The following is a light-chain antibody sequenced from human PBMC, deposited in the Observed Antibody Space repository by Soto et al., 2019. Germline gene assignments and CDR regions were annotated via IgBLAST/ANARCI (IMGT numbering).Light chain of an antibody. CDR1: NSNIGSNH. CDR3: GTWDSSLSGVV. V-gene: IGLV1-51*01. CDR2: DND. J-gene: IGLJ2*01. Sequence: QSVLTQPPSVSAAPGQKVTISCSGSNSNIGSNHVSWYQQLPRTAPKLLIYDNDQRPLGIPDRFSGSTSGTSATLGITGLQTGDEADYYCGTWDSSLSGVVFGGGTKVTVL.